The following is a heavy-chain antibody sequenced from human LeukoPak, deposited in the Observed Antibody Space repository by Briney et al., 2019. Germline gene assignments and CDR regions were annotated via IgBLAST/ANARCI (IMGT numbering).Heavy chain of an antibody. Sequence: PGGSLRLSCAASGFTFDDYGMSWVRQAPGKGLDWVSGINWNGGSTGYADSVKGRFTISRDNAKNSLYLQMNSLRAEDTALYYCARPDRYNWNDLDYWGQGTLVSVSS. CDR2: INWNGGST. J-gene: IGHJ4*02. V-gene: IGHV3-20*04. CDR3: ARPDRYNWNDLDY. CDR1: GFTFDDYG. D-gene: IGHD1-20*01.